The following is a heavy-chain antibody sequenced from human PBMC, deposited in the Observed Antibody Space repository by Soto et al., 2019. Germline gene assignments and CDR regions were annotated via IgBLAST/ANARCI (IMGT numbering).Heavy chain of an antibody. CDR3: ARQPDYNILTGYFYYFDH. Sequence: ASVKVSCKASGYTFTSYGISWVRQAPGQGLEWMGWISAYNGNTNYAQKLQGRVTMTTDTSTSTAYMELRSLRSDDTAMYYCARQPDYNILTGYFYYFDHWGQGTLVTVSS. CDR2: ISAYNGNT. V-gene: IGHV1-18*04. D-gene: IGHD3-9*01. J-gene: IGHJ4*02. CDR1: GYTFTSYG.